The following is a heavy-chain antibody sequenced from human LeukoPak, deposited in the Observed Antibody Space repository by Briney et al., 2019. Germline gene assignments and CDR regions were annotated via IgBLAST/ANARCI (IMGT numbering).Heavy chain of an antibody. J-gene: IGHJ4*02. Sequence: QAGGSLRLSCAASGFNFGVYGMHWVRQAPGKGLEWVAVISYDGSNKYYADSVKGRFTISRDNSKNTLYLQMNSLRAEDTAVYYCAKAEITVAVDYWGQGTLVTVSS. D-gene: IGHD6-19*01. CDR1: GFNFGVYG. CDR2: ISYDGSNK. V-gene: IGHV3-30*18. CDR3: AKAEITVAVDY.